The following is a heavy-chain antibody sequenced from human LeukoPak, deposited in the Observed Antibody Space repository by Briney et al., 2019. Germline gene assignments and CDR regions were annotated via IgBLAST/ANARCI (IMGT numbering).Heavy chain of an antibody. CDR1: GFTFSSYS. J-gene: IGHJ4*02. CDR3: ARGESGSYYVFDY. Sequence: GGSLRLSCAASGFTFSSYSMNWVRQAPGKGLEWVSSISSSSSYIYYADSVKGRFTISRDNAKNSLYLRMNSPRAEDTAVYYCARGESGSYYVFDYWGQGTLVTVSS. CDR2: ISSSSSYI. D-gene: IGHD1-26*01. V-gene: IGHV3-21*01.